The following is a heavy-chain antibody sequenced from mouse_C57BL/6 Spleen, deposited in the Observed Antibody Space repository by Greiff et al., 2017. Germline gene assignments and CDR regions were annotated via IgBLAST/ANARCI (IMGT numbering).Heavy chain of an antibody. CDR3: ARQTGKGYFDV. Sequence: EVQLLQSGGGLVKPGGSLKLSCEASGFTFSSYTMPWVRQTPGKRLEWVATISGGGGNTYYPDSMKGRFTISRDNAKNTPYMQMSSLRSEDTALYYCARQTGKGYFDVWGTVTTVTVSS. J-gene: IGHJ1*03. CDR2: ISGGGGNT. CDR1: GFTFSSYT. V-gene: IGHV5-9*01.